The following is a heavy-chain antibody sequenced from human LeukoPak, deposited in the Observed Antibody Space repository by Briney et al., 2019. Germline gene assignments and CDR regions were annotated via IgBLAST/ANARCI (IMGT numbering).Heavy chain of an antibody. D-gene: IGHD6-25*01. CDR3: ARVGMTAATADF. J-gene: IGHJ4*02. Sequence: ASVKVSCKASGYTFTTYYMHWLRQAPGQGPEWMGIINPRGGSTDYAQKFQGRVTMTSDTSTSTVYMELHSLRSDDTAVYFCARVGMTAATADFWGQGTLVTVSS. V-gene: IGHV1-46*01. CDR1: GYTFTTYY. CDR2: INPRGGST.